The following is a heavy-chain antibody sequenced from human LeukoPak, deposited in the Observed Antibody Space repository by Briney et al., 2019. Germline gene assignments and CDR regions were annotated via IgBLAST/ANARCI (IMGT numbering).Heavy chain of an antibody. D-gene: IGHD2-21*01. V-gene: IGHV3-30-3*01. CDR2: ISYDGGNE. CDR1: GFTFSSYA. Sequence: PGRSLRLSCAASGFTFSSYAMHWVRQAPGKGLEWVAVISYDGGNEYYADSVKGRFTISRDNSKNTVFLQMNSLRVEDTAVYYCARELSQIVWGGLDYGGQGTLVSVSS. CDR3: ARELSQIVWGGLDY. J-gene: IGHJ4*02.